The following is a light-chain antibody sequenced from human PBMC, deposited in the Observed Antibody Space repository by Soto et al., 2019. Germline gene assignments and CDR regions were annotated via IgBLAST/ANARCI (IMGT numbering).Light chain of an antibody. CDR1: QSVSGTY. Sequence: EIVLTQSPGTLSLSPGERATLSCRASQSVSGTYLAWYQQKPGQAPRLLIYGASSRATGIPDRFSGSGSGTDFTLTISRLEPEDVAVSYCQQYGSSTYTFGQGTKLEI. CDR2: GAS. CDR3: QQYGSSTYT. V-gene: IGKV3-20*01. J-gene: IGKJ2*01.